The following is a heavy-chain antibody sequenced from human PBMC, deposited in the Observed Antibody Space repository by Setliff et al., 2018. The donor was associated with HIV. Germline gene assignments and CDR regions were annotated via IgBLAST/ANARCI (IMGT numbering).Heavy chain of an antibody. Sequence: GGSLRLSCAASGFKFSSYTINWVRQAPGKGLEWVANIKKDGSEERYVDSVRGRFTVSRDNAKMSLYLQMNSLRAEDTAVYYCTRTYCSSTSCYDGCWGQGTLVTVSS. V-gene: IGHV3-7*01. D-gene: IGHD2-2*01. J-gene: IGHJ4*02. CDR1: GFKFSSYT. CDR2: IKKDGSEE. CDR3: TRTYCSSTSCYDGC.